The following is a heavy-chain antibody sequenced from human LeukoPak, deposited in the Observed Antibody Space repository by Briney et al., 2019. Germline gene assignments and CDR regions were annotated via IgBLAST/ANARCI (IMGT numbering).Heavy chain of an antibody. J-gene: IGHJ3*02. CDR2: ISGSGGST. CDR1: GFTFSSYA. CDR3: AKEEDSSGYYGAAFDI. D-gene: IGHD3-22*01. V-gene: IGHV3-23*01. Sequence: GGSLRLSCAASGFTFSSYAMSWVRQAPGKGLEWVSAISGSGGSTYYVDSVKGRFTISRDNSKNTLYLQMNSLRAEDTAVYYCAKEEDSSGYYGAAFDIWGQGTMVTVSS.